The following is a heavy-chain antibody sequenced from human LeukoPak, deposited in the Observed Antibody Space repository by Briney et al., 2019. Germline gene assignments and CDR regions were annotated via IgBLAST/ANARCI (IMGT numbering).Heavy chain of an antibody. CDR2: TYYRSKWYY. Sequence: TSQTLSLTCAISGDSVSSNSASWNWIRQSPSRGLEWLGRTYYRSKWYYDYAVSVKSRITINPDTSKNQFSLQLNSVTPEDTAVYYCGRTSTSHFDYWGQGTLVTVSS. J-gene: IGHJ4*02. CDR3: GRTSTSHFDY. CDR1: GDSVSSNSAS. V-gene: IGHV6-1*01. D-gene: IGHD2/OR15-2a*01.